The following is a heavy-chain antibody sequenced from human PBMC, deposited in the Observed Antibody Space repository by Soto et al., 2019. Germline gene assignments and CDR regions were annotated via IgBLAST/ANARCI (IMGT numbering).Heavy chain of an antibody. CDR2: IYYSGST. CDR3: ARDQDTAMVDAFDI. D-gene: IGHD5-18*01. J-gene: IGHJ3*02. CDR1: GGSISSGGYY. V-gene: IGHV4-31*03. Sequence: ASETLSLTCTVSGGSISSGGYYWSWIRQHPGKGLEWIGYIYYSGSTYYNPSLKSRVTISVDTSKNQFSLKLSSVTAADTAVYYCARDQDTAMVDAFDIWGQGTMVTV.